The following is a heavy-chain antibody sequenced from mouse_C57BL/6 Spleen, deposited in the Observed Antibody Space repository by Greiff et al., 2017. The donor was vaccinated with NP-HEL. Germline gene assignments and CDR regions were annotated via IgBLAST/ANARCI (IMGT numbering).Heavy chain of an antibody. CDR2: INPGSGGT. Sequence: VKLQESGAELVRPGTSVKVSCKASGYAFTNYLIEWVKQRPGQGLEWIGVINPGSGGTNYNEKFKGKATLTADKSSSTAYMQLSSLTSEDSAVYFCARRGQFLFDYGGQGTTLTVSS. CDR1: GYAFTNYL. J-gene: IGHJ2*01. V-gene: IGHV1-54*01. CDR3: ARRGQFLFDY.